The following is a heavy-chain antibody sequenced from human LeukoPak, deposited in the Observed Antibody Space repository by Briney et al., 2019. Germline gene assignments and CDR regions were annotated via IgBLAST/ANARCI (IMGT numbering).Heavy chain of an antibody. CDR1: GGTFSSYA. CDR3: AMGYCSSTSCYWSGHRFDP. J-gene: IGHJ5*02. Sequence: ASVRVSCKASGGTFSSYAINWVRQAPGQGPEWMGGIFPIFGTANYAQKFEGRLTITADEFMNTAYMELSSLRSEDTAVYYCAMGYCSSTSCYWSGHRFDPWGQGTLVTVSS. V-gene: IGHV1-69*13. D-gene: IGHD2-2*01. CDR2: IFPIFGTA.